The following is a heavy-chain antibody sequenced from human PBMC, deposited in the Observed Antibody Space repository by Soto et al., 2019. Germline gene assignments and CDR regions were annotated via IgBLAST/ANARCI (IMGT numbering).Heavy chain of an antibody. Sequence: SETLSLTCTVSGGSISSSSYYWGWIRQPPGKGLEWIGSIYYSGSTYYNPSLKSRVTISVDTSKNQFSLKLSSVTAADTAVYYCARLGRSSSWYDGYYGMDVWGQGTTVTVSS. J-gene: IGHJ6*02. D-gene: IGHD6-13*01. CDR2: IYYSGST. CDR3: ARLGRSSSWYDGYYGMDV. CDR1: GGSISSSSYY. V-gene: IGHV4-39*01.